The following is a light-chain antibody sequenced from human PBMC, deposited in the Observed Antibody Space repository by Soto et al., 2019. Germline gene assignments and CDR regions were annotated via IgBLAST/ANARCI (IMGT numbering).Light chain of an antibody. Sequence: DIQMTQSPSSLSASVGDRVTTTCRASQSISSYLNWYQQKPGKAPKLLIHAASSLESGVPSRFSGSGSGTDFTLTISCLQSEEFATYDCQQYYSYPITVGQGTRLEIK. V-gene: IGKV1-39*01. CDR1: QSISSY. CDR2: AAS. CDR3: QQYYSYPIT. J-gene: IGKJ5*01.